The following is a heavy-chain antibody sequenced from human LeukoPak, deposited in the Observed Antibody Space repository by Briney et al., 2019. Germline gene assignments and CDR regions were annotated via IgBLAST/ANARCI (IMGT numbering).Heavy chain of an antibody. CDR3: ARAVTPTDDAFDI. CDR1: GGSISSYY. Sequence: SETLSLTCTVSGGSISSYYWSWIRQPPGKGLEWIGYIYYSGSTNYNPSLKSRVTISVDTSKNQFSLKLSSVTAADTAVYYCARAVTPTDDAFDIWGQGTMVTVSS. CDR2: IYYSGST. J-gene: IGHJ3*02. V-gene: IGHV4-59*01. D-gene: IGHD1-1*01.